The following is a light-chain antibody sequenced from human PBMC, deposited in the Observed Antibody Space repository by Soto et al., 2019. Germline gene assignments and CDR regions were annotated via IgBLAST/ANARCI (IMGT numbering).Light chain of an antibody. J-gene: IGLJ2*01. CDR2: DVS. Sequence: QSALTQPASVSASPGQSITISCTGTSSDVGGYNYVSWYQQYPGTAPKLMIHDVSIRPPGVSDRFTGSKSGNTASLSISGPLAEDEADDYCSSSTSSTTPVVFGRGTKLTVL. V-gene: IGLV2-14*01. CDR1: SSDVGGYNY. CDR3: SSSTSSTTPVV.